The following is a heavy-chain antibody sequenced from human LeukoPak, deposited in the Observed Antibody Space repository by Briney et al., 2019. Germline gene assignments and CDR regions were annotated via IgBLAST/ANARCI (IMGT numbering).Heavy chain of an antibody. V-gene: IGHV3-7*01. CDR2: IKQDGSEK. J-gene: IGHJ4*02. Sequence: PGGSLRLSCGVSGFTFSTYWMAWVRQAPGKGLEWVANIKQDGSEKYYVDSVKGRFTISRDNAKNSLYLQMNSLRAEDTAVYYCARDGTYSDILTGYYFFDYWGQGTLVTVPS. D-gene: IGHD3-9*01. CDR1: GFTFSTYW. CDR3: ARDGTYSDILTGYYFFDY.